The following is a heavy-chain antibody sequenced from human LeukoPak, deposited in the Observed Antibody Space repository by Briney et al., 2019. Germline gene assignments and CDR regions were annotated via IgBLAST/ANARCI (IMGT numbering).Heavy chain of an antibody. D-gene: IGHD1-26*01. CDR3: AKVWGNLNYYYYYMDV. Sequence: GGSLRLSCAASGFTFSSYAMSWVRQAPGKGLEWVSAISGSGGSTYYADSVKGRFTISRDNSKNTLYLQMNSLRAEDTAVYYCAKVWGNLNYYYYYMDVWGKGTTVTVSS. J-gene: IGHJ6*03. V-gene: IGHV3-23*01. CDR1: GFTFSSYA. CDR2: ISGSGGST.